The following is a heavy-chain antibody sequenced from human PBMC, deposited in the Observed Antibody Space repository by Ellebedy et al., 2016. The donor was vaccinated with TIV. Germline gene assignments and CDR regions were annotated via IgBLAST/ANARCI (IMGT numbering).Heavy chain of an antibody. Sequence: SGPTLVEPTQTLTLTCTFSGFSLSTSGMCVSWIRQPPGKALEWLALIDWDDDKYYSTSLKTRLTISKDTSKNQVVLTMTNMDPVDTATYYCVRGYGDYVMHWFDPWGQGTLVTVSS. CDR2: IDWDDDK. V-gene: IGHV2-70*01. CDR1: GFSLSTSGMC. CDR3: VRGYGDYVMHWFDP. J-gene: IGHJ5*02. D-gene: IGHD4-17*01.